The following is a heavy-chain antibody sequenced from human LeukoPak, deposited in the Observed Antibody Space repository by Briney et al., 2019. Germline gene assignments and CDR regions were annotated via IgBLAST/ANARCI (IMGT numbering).Heavy chain of an antibody. J-gene: IGHJ4*02. D-gene: IGHD1-26*01. CDR2: INPNSGST. V-gene: IGHV1-2*02. CDR1: GYTFSSYG. CDR3: ARTYSGSLIAFDY. Sequence: ASVRVSCKAAGYTFSSYGISWVRQAPGHGLEWRGWINPNSGSTNYAQKFQRRVTMTRDTSISTAYMELSRLRSAYTAVYYCARTYSGSLIAFDYWGQGTLVTVSS.